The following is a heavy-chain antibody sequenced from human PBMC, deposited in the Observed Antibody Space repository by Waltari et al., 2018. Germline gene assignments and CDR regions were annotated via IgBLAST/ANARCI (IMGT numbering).Heavy chain of an antibody. CDR1: GFTLSPYN. V-gene: IGHV3-48*04. Sequence: EVLLVESGGGLVQSGGSLRLSGVVAGFTLSPYNMNWVRQAPGKGLEWVSYISSGGGTIYYADSVKGRFTISRDNARNSLYLQMNNLRAEDTAVYYCATRGGISNWGLDYWGQGTLVTVSS. D-gene: IGHD7-27*01. CDR2: ISSGGGTI. CDR3: ATRGGISNWGLDY. J-gene: IGHJ4*02.